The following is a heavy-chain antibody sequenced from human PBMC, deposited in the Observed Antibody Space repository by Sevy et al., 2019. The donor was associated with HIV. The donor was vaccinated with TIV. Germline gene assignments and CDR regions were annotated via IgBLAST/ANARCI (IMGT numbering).Heavy chain of an antibody. CDR2: IYFDGTT. D-gene: IGHD3-22*01. V-gene: IGHV4-59*01. CDR3: AGDAGNYHDSSNYQYVYAFDI. CDR1: GGSIGRYF. Sequence: SETLSLTCTVSGGSIGRYFWSWIRQSPGRGLEWIGYIYFDGTTDYNSSLKSRVTISLDTSKNQFSLSLNSVTAADTAVYYWAGDAGNYHDSSNYQYVYAFDIWGQGTLVTVSS. J-gene: IGHJ3*02.